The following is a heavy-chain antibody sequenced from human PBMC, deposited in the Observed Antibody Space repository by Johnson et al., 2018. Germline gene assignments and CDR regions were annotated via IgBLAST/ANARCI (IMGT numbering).Heavy chain of an antibody. CDR1: GGSISSYY. V-gene: IGHV4-59*01. D-gene: IGHD2/OR15-2a*01. J-gene: IGHJ4*02. CDR3: ARDVYGEGDFGS. Sequence: QVQLQESGPGLVKPSETLSLTCTVSGGSISSYYWSWIRQPPGKGLEYIGYIYYSGRTNYNPSLKSRVTISVDTSKNQFSLKLSSVTAADTAVNYCARDVYGEGDFGSWGQGTLVTVSS. CDR2: IYYSGRT.